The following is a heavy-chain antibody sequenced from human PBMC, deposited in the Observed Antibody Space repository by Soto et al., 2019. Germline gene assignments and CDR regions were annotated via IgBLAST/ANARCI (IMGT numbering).Heavy chain of an antibody. Sequence: GGSLRLSCAASGFTVSSNYMSWVRQAPGKGLEWVSVIYSGGSTYYADSVKGRFTISRDNSKNTLYLQMNSLRAEDTAVYYCARDGFGFGELLRDYYYMDVWGKGTTVTVSS. CDR1: GFTVSSNY. V-gene: IGHV3-66*01. D-gene: IGHD3-10*01. CDR2: IYSGGST. J-gene: IGHJ6*03. CDR3: ARDGFGFGELLRDYYYMDV.